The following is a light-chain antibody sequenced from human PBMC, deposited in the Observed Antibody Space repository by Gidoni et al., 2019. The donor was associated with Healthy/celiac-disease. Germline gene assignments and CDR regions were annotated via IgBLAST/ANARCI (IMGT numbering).Light chain of an antibody. CDR3: QQRSNWLT. Sequence: DIVLTQSPATLSLSPGERATLSCSASQSVSSYLAWYQQKPGQAPRLLIYDASNRATGIPARCSGSGSWTDLTLTISSLEPEDFAVYYCQQRSNWLTFXGXTKVEIK. CDR2: DAS. CDR1: QSVSSY. V-gene: IGKV3-11*01. J-gene: IGKJ4*01.